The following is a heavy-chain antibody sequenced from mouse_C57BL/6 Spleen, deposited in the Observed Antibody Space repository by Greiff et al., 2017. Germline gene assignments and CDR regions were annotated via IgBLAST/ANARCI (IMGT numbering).Heavy chain of an antibody. CDR3: ARWHYGSSPFAY. CDR2: IYPGDGDT. J-gene: IGHJ3*01. Sequence: QVHVKQSGAELVKPGASVKISCKASGYAFSSYWMNWVKQRPGKGLEWIGQIYPGDGDTNYNGKFKGKATLTADKSSSTAYMQLSSLTSEDSAVYFCARWHYGSSPFAYWGQGTLVTVSA. CDR1: GYAFSSYW. D-gene: IGHD1-1*01. V-gene: IGHV1-80*01.